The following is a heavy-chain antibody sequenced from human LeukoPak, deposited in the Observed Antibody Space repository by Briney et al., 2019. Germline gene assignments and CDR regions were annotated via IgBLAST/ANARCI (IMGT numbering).Heavy chain of an antibody. D-gene: IGHD3-22*01. V-gene: IGHV3-48*03. CDR1: GFTFSTYE. Sequence: PGGSLRLSCAASGFTFSTYEMNWVRQAPGKGLEWVSYIRTSGSITYYADSVKGRFTISRDNAKKSVFLQMNSLRDEDTAVYYCARDGYYYDSSGYYVSFAESWGQGTLVTVSS. CDR3: ARDGYYYDSSGYYVSFAES. J-gene: IGHJ5*02. CDR2: IRTSGSIT.